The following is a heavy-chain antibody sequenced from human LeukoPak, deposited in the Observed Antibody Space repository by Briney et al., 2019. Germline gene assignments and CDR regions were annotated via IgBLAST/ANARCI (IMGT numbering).Heavy chain of an antibody. V-gene: IGHV4-34*01. Sequence: PSETLSLTCAVYGGSFSGYYWSWIRQPPGKGLEWIWEINHSGSTNYNPFLKSRVTISVDTSKNQFSLKLSSVTAADTAVYYCARGYCSSTSCSTPYYYYYYMDVWGKGTTVTVSS. D-gene: IGHD2-2*01. CDR1: GGSFSGYY. CDR3: ARGYCSSTSCSTPYYYYYYMDV. J-gene: IGHJ6*03. CDR2: INHSGST.